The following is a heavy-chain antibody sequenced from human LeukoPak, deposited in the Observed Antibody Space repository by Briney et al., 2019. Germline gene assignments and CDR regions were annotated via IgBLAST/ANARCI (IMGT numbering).Heavy chain of an antibody. CDR2: ISSSSSYI. J-gene: IGHJ4*02. V-gene: IGHV3-21*01. CDR3: AREGIAVAGTFSY. D-gene: IGHD6-19*01. Sequence: PGGSLRLSCAASGFTFSSYSMNWARQAPGKGLEWVSSISSSSSYIYYADSVKGRFTISRDNAKNSLYLQMNSLRAEDTAVYYCAREGIAVAGTFSYWGQGTLVTVSS. CDR1: GFTFSSYS.